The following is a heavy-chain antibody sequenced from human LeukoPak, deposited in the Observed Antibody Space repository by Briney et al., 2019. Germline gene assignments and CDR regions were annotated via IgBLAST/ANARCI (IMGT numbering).Heavy chain of an antibody. Sequence: SVKVSCKASGYTFTSYGISWVRHAPGQGLEWMGGIIPLFGPANYAQNFQGRVTITADESTSTAYMELSSLRSEDTAVYYCARAGSIVATPYYYYMDVWGKGTTVTVSS. J-gene: IGHJ6*03. CDR2: IIPLFGPA. D-gene: IGHD5-12*01. CDR3: ARAGSIVATPYYYYMDV. V-gene: IGHV1-69*13. CDR1: GYTFTSYG.